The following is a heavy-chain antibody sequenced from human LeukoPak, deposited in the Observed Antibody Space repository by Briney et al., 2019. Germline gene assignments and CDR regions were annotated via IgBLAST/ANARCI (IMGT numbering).Heavy chain of an antibody. J-gene: IGHJ4*02. Sequence: PSETLSLTCAVSGVSFNDYYWSWVRQTPGKGLEWIGEINHSGYTNDSPSLKSRVTLSIDTSKKQFSLNLRSVTVADSGIYYCTRMTTGHDYWGQGTLVTVSS. CDR2: INHSGYT. D-gene: IGHD4-17*01. CDR3: TRMTTGHDY. V-gene: IGHV4-34*01. CDR1: GVSFNDYY.